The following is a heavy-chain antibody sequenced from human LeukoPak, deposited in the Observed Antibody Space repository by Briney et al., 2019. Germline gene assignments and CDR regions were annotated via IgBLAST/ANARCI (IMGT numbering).Heavy chain of an antibody. CDR2: MYYSGST. V-gene: IGHV4-59*01. CDR3: ARAESRYYETSGYFYADRYYFDY. CDR1: GDSISSYS. D-gene: IGHD3-22*01. J-gene: IGHJ4*02. Sequence: PSETLSLTCIISGDSISSYSWTWIRQPPGKGLEWIGYMYYSGSTNYNPPLKSRVTISGDTSKNQFSLGLSSVTAADTAVYYCARAESRYYETSGYFYADRYYFDYWGQGTLVTVSS.